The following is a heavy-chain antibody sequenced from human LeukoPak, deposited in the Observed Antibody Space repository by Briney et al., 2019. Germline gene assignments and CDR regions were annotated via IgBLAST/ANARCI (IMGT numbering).Heavy chain of an antibody. CDR2: ISGSGGST. Sequence: GGSLRLSCAASGFTFSSYAMSWVRQAPGKGLEWVSAISGSGGSTYYADSVKGRFTISRDNSKNTLYLQMNSLRAEDTAVYYCAKRLYYYDSSGYFSSYYFDYWGQGTLVTVSS. J-gene: IGHJ4*02. CDR1: GFTFSSYA. D-gene: IGHD3-22*01. CDR3: AKRLYYYDSSGYFSSYYFDY. V-gene: IGHV3-23*01.